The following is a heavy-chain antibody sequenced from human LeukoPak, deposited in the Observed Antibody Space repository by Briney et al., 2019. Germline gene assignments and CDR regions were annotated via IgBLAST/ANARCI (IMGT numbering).Heavy chain of an antibody. CDR3: ATPVVAVASMDY. Sequence: GGSLRLSCAASGFTFSSYAMHWVRQAPGKGLEWVAVISYDGSNKYYADSVKGRFTISRDNSKNTLYLQMNSLRAEGTAVYYCATPVVAVASMDYWGQGTLVTVSS. CDR2: ISYDGSNK. J-gene: IGHJ4*02. V-gene: IGHV3-30-3*01. CDR1: GFTFSSYA. D-gene: IGHD6-19*01.